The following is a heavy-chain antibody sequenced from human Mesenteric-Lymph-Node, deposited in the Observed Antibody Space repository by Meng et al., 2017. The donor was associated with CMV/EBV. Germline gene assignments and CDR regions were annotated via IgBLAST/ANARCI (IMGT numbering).Heavy chain of an antibody. CDR2: VYHSGTT. CDR3: AREVTSPYCFDY. V-gene: IGHV4-38-2*02. Sequence: SETLSLTCTVSSYSISSGYYWGWIRQPPGKGLEWIGSVYHSGTTYYNPSLKSRVIISVDTSKNQFSLKLSSVTAADTALYYCAREVTSPYCFDYWGQGTLVTVSS. D-gene: IGHD2-21*02. CDR1: SYSISSGYY. J-gene: IGHJ4*02.